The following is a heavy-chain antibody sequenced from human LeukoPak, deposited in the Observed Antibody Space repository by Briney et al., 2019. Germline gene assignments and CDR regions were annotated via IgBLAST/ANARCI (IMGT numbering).Heavy chain of an antibody. Sequence: SGPTLGKPTQTLTLTCTFSGFSLSTSGVGVGFIPQPPGKALECLSVIYWDDDKRYSPSLQSRLTITKDTSKNQVVLTMTNMDPVDSATYYCAHTLAYSSTWYFGYWGQGALVTVSS. CDR2: IYWDDDK. CDR3: AHTLAYSSTWYFGY. D-gene: IGHD6-13*01. V-gene: IGHV2-5*02. J-gene: IGHJ4*02. CDR1: GFSLSTSGVG.